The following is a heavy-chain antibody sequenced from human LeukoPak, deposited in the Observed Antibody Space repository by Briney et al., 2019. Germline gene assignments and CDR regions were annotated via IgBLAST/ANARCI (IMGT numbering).Heavy chain of an antibody. J-gene: IGHJ3*01. V-gene: IGHV5-10-1*01. Sequence: GESLKISRKVSGYSFTNYWLTWVRQMPGKGLEWMGRIDPSDTYTKYSPSFQRLVSISADKSIATAYLQWSSLEASDTAMYSCARHAGDGGAFDVWGQGTMVTVSS. CDR1: GYSFTNYW. CDR3: ARHAGDGGAFDV. CDR2: IDPSDTYT. D-gene: IGHD2-2*01.